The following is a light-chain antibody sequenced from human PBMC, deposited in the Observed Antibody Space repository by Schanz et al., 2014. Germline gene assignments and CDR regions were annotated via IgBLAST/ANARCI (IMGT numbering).Light chain of an antibody. Sequence: EIVMTQSPPTLSVSPGERATLSCRASQSVSSKLAWYQQKPGQAPRLLVYDASNRAIGIPARFSGSGSGTDFTLTISSLEPEDFAVYYCQQHGSSPEALYTFGQGTKLDIK. CDR2: DAS. CDR3: QQHGSSPEALYT. CDR1: QSVSSK. V-gene: IGKV3D-11*03. J-gene: IGKJ2*01.